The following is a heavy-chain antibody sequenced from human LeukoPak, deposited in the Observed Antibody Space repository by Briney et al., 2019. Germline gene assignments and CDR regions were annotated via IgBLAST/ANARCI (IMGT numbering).Heavy chain of an antibody. CDR2: IYSGGST. V-gene: IGHV3-53*01. CDR1: GFTVSSNY. Sequence: PGGSLRLSYAASGFTVSSNYMSWVRQAPGKGLEWVSVIYSGGSTYYADSVKGRFTISRDNSKNTLYLQMNSLRAEDTAVYYCARDPLLWFGPTHDYWGQGTLVTVS. J-gene: IGHJ4*02. CDR3: ARDPLLWFGPTHDY. D-gene: IGHD3-10*01.